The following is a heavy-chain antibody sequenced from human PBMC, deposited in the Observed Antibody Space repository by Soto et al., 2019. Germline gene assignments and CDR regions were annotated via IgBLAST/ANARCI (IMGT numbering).Heavy chain of an antibody. D-gene: IGHD5-18*01. CDR2: TSSSSSYI. CDR3: ARAQPGYSYGSGLGY. CDR1: GFTFSSYS. Sequence: EVQLVESGGGLVKPGGSLRLSCAASGFTFSSYSMNWVRQAPGKGLEWVSSTSSSSSYIYYADSVKGRFTISRDNAKNSLYLQMNSLRAEDTAVYYCARAQPGYSYGSGLGYWGQGTLVTVSS. J-gene: IGHJ4*02. V-gene: IGHV3-21*01.